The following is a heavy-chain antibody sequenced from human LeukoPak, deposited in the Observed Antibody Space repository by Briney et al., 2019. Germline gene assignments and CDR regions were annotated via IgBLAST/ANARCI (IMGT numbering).Heavy chain of an antibody. J-gene: IGHJ4*02. D-gene: IGHD5-12*01. CDR1: GGSISSHY. CDR2: IYYSGST. Sequence: SETLSLTCTVSGGSISSHYWSWIRQPPGKGLEWIGYIYYSGSTNNNPSLKSRVTISVDTSKNQFSLKLSSVTAADTAVYYCARGEVATFSKWGQGTLVTVSS. V-gene: IGHV4-59*11. CDR3: ARGEVATFSK.